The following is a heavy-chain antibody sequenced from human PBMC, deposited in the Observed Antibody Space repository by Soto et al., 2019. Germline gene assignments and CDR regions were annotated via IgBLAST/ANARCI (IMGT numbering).Heavy chain of an antibody. CDR2: IYYSGST. D-gene: IGHD3-16*01. Sequence: PSETLSLTCTVSGGSISSYYWSWIRQPPGKGLEWIGYIYYSGSTNYNPSLKSRVTISVDTSKNQFSLKLSSVTAADTAVYYCATAGGDTSNDYWGQGTLVTVSS. V-gene: IGHV4-59*01. CDR3: ATAGGDTSNDY. CDR1: GGSISSYY. J-gene: IGHJ4*02.